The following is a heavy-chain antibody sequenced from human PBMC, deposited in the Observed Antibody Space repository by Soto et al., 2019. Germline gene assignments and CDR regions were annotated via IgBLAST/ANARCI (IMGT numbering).Heavy chain of an antibody. CDR3: AKESYYYDSSGYYYLPFDY. Sequence: GGSVRLSCAASGFTFSSYAMSWVRQAPGKGLEWVSAISGSGGSTYYADSVKGRFTISRDNSKNTLYLQMNSLRAEDTAVYYCAKESYYYDSSGYYYLPFDYWGQGTLVTVSS. CDR1: GFTFSSYA. J-gene: IGHJ4*02. V-gene: IGHV3-23*01. CDR2: ISGSGGST. D-gene: IGHD3-22*01.